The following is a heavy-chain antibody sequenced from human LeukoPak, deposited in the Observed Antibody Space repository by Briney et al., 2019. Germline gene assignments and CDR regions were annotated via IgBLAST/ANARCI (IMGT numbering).Heavy chain of an antibody. Sequence: GASVKVSCKASGYTFTGYYMHWVRQAPGQGLEWMGRINPNSGGTNYAQKFQGRVTMTRDTSISTAYMELSRLRSDDTAVYYCARDYDYTGRSASDIWGQGTMVTVSS. D-gene: IGHD3-3*01. CDR2: INPNSGGT. CDR3: ARDYDYTGRSASDI. V-gene: IGHV1-2*06. J-gene: IGHJ3*02. CDR1: GYTFTGYY.